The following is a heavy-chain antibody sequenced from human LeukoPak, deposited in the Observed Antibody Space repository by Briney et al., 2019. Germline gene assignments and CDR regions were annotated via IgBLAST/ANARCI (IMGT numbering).Heavy chain of an antibody. Sequence: GGSLRLSCAASGFIFNNYGLIWVRQAPGKGLEWVSAISNDGGGTNYADFVKGRLTISRDNSRNTLFLQMNSLRAEDTALYYCAKGSSGYFVDLWGQGTLVTVS. CDR3: AKGSSGYFVDL. J-gene: IGHJ5*02. V-gene: IGHV3-23*01. D-gene: IGHD3-22*01. CDR1: GFIFNNYG. CDR2: ISNDGGGT.